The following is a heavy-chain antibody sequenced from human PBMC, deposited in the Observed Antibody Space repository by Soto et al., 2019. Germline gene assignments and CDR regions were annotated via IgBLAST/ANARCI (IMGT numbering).Heavy chain of an antibody. J-gene: IGHJ4*02. Sequence: ASVKVSCKASVYTFSGFYMHCVRQAPGQGLEWMGWINPNSGGTKSAEKFQGRVTMTRDTSISTAYMELSRLTSDDTAVYYCASAAVTGTAGLDFWGQGTQVTVSS. CDR3: ASAAVTGTAGLDF. D-gene: IGHD6-19*01. CDR2: INPNSGGT. CDR1: VYTFSGFY. V-gene: IGHV1-2*02.